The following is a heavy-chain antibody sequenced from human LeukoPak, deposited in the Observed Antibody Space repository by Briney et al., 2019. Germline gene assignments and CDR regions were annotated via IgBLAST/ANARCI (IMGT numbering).Heavy chain of an antibody. D-gene: IGHD5-24*01. CDR1: GYTFTSYN. V-gene: IGHV1-46*01. CDR2: IKPSGDNT. Sequence: GASVKVPCKTSGYTFTSYNLHWVRQAPGQRLEWMGIIKPSGDNTHYAQKFQGRFAMTSDTSTSSVYMELSSLISADTAVYYCARVRDGYNDAYDIWGQGTMVTVTS. J-gene: IGHJ3*02. CDR3: ARVRDGYNDAYDI.